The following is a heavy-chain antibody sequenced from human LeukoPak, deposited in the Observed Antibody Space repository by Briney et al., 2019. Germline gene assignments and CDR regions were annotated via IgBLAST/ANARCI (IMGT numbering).Heavy chain of an antibody. D-gene: IGHD2-15*01. J-gene: IGHJ6*04. V-gene: IGHV1-69*04. CDR1: GGTFSSYA. CDR2: IIPIFGIA. Sequence: SVKVSCKASGGTFSSYAISWVRQAPGQGLEWMGRIIPIFGIANYAQKFQGRVTITADKSTSTAYMELSSLRSEDTAVYYCARVGRYPSDGMDVWGKGSTVTVSS. CDR3: ARVGRYPSDGMDV.